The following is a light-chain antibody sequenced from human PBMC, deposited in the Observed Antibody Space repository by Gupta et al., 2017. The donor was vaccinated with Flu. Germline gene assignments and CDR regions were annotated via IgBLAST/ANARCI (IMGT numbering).Light chain of an antibody. J-gene: IGKJ4*01. CDR2: KAS. V-gene: IGKV1-5*03. Sequence: PSPLAASVGDRVTITCRASQSIRSWLAWYQQKPGKAPNLLIYKASSLESGVPSRFSGSGSGTEFTLTINGLQPDDFATYYCQQYDSYSLTFGGGTEVEIK. CDR1: QSIRSW. CDR3: QQYDSYSLT.